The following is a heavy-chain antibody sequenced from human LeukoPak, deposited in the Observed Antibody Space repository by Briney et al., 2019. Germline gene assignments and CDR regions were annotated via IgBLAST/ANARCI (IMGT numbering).Heavy chain of an antibody. CDR3: ARTGDDFDY. J-gene: IGHJ4*02. Sequence: GGSLRLSCAASGFTFSTYAMSWVRQAPGKGLEWVSAITSSGGTTYYADSVKGRFTISRDNSKNTLYLQINSLRAEDTAVYYCARTGDDFDYWGQGTLVTVSS. CDR2: ITSSGGTT. V-gene: IGHV3-23*01. D-gene: IGHD7-27*01. CDR1: GFTFSTYA.